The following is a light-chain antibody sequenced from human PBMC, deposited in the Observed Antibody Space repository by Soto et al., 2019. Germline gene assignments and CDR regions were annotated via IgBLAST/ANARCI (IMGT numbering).Light chain of an antibody. V-gene: IGKV3D-15*01. CDR3: QQYNNWPWT. Sequence: EIVLTQSPGTLSLSPGERATLSCRASQSVRSNFLAWYQQKPGQAPRLLIYGASNRATGIPDRFSGSGSGTDFTLTISSLQSEDFAVYYCQQYNNWPWTFGQGTKVDIK. J-gene: IGKJ1*01. CDR1: QSVRSN. CDR2: GAS.